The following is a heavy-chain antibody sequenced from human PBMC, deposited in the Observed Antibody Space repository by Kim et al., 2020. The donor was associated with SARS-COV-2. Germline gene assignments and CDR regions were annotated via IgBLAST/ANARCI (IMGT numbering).Heavy chain of an antibody. J-gene: IGHJ4*02. V-gene: IGHV4-59*13. D-gene: IGHD6-6*01. Sequence: SETLSLTCTVSGGSINNYYWTWIRQPPGRGLEWIGYVYYTGDTNYNPSLESRLTISVDTSKNQFSLKLSSVTAADTAAYYCSRGASSFGYWGQGTLVTV. CDR3: SRGASSFGY. CDR1: GGSINNYY. CDR2: VYYTGDT.